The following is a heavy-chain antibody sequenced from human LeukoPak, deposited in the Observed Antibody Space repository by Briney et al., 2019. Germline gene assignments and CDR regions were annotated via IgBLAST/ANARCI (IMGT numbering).Heavy chain of an antibody. Sequence: GGSLRLSCAASGFTFSSYAMSWVRQAPGKGLEWVSDISGGGSSIHYADSVKGRFTISRDNSKKTLYLQMNSLRAEDTAVYYCAKPRLQLELRLLFDYWGQGTLVTVSS. V-gene: IGHV3-23*01. CDR1: GFTFSSYA. D-gene: IGHD1-7*01. J-gene: IGHJ4*02. CDR2: ISGGGSSI. CDR3: AKPRLQLELRLLFDY.